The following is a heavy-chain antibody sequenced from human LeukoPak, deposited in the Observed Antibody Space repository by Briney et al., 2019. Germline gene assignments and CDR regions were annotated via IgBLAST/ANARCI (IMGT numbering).Heavy chain of an antibody. D-gene: IGHD3-10*01. CDR3: ARNNKLLWFGELLP. V-gene: IGHV4-59*01. J-gene: IGHJ4*02. CDR1: GGSISSYY. CDR2: IYYSGST. Sequence: SEALSLTCTVSGGSISSYYWSWIRQPPGKGLEWIGYIYYSGSTNYNPSLKSRVTISVDTSKNQFSLKLSSVTAADTAVYYCARNNKLLWFGELLPWGQGTLATVSS.